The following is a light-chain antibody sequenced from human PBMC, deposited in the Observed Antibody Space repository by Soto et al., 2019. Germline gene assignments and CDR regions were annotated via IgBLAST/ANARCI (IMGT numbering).Light chain of an antibody. V-gene: IGKV3-20*01. CDR2: GAS. CDR1: QSVSSSY. CDR3: QVYAGSHLWT. Sequence: EIVLTQSPGTLSLSPGDRATLSCRASQSVSSSYLAWYQQKPGQAPRLLIYGASNRATGIPDRFSGSGSGTDFTLTISRLEPEDFAVYYCQVYAGSHLWTFGQGTKVEVK. J-gene: IGKJ1*01.